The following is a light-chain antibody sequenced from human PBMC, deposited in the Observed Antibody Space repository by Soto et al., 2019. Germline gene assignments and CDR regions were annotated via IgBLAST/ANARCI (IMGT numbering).Light chain of an antibody. Sequence: DVQMTQSPSSLSASVGDRVTITCRASQSITTYLNWYQRKPGKAPKLLIYAASSLQSGVPSRFIGSGSGTDFTLTISRLQPEDSATYYCQQSHTTPTFGQGTRLEIK. CDR3: QQSHTTPT. CDR1: QSITTY. CDR2: AAS. J-gene: IGKJ5*01. V-gene: IGKV1-39*01.